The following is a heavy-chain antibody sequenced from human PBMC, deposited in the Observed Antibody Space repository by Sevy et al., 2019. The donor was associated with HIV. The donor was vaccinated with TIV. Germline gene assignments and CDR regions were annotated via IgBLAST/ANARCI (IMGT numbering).Heavy chain of an antibody. Sequence: GGSLRLSCVVSGITFSDAWMHWVRQAPGKGLEWVAVISFDGSDKYYTDSVKGRFTISRDDSKNTLLLQVSSLRAEDTAVYYCARDAGYSSVWYPGYWGQGTLVTVSS. CDR2: ISFDGSDK. CDR3: ARDAGYSSVWYPGY. CDR1: GITFSDAW. D-gene: IGHD5-18*01. J-gene: IGHJ4*02. V-gene: IGHV3-30*03.